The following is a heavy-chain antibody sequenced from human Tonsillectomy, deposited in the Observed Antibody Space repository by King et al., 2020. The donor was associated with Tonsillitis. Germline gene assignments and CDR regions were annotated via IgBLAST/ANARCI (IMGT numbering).Heavy chain of an antibody. Sequence: VQLVESGAEVKKPGASVKVSCKASGYTFTGFYMHWVRQAPGQGLEWMGCINPNSGGTNYAQKFQGRVAMTRDTSISTVYMELSMLRSDDTAIYYCAREFVVVAATEYYYYYGMDVWGQGTTVTVSS. CDR3: AREFVVVAATEYYYYYGMDV. D-gene: IGHD2-15*01. CDR1: GYTFTGFY. V-gene: IGHV1-2*02. CDR2: INPNSGGT. J-gene: IGHJ6*02.